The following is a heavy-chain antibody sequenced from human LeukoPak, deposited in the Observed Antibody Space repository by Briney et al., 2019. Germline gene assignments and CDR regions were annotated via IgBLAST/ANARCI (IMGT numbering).Heavy chain of an antibody. CDR2: ISGSGGST. Sequence: PGGSLRLSCAASGFTFSSYAMSWVRQAPGKGLKWVSAISGSGGSTYYADSVKGRFTISRDNSKNTLYLQMNSLRAEDTAVYYCAKDLWTTVTKEVYDYWGQGTLVTVSS. V-gene: IGHV3-23*01. CDR1: GFTFSSYA. J-gene: IGHJ4*02. D-gene: IGHD4-17*01. CDR3: AKDLWTTVTKEVYDY.